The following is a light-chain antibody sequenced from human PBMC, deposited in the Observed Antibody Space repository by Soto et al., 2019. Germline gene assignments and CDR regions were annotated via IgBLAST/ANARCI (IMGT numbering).Light chain of an antibody. V-gene: IGKV3-20*01. CDR1: QSVSSTY. Sequence: EIVLTQAADTLSKKKGERATLSCRASQSVSSTYLAWYQQKLGQAPRLLIFAASSRATGIPDRFSGSGSGTDFTLTISRLEPEDFAVYYCQQYGSSRWTLGQGTKVDIK. J-gene: IGKJ1*01. CDR3: QQYGSSRWT. CDR2: AAS.